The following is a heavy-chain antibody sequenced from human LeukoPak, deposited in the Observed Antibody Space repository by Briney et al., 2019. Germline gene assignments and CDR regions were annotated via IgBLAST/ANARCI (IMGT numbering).Heavy chain of an antibody. V-gene: IGHV3-23*01. CDR2: ISGSGGST. CDR1: GFTFSIYA. J-gene: IGHJ4*02. D-gene: IGHD2-2*01. CDR3: AKGGVPAAIHYFDY. Sequence: GGSLRLSCAASGFTFSIYAMSWVRQAPGKGLEWVSAISGSGGSTYYADSVKGRFTISRDNSENRLYPQMNSLRAEDTAVYYCAKGGVPAAIHYFDYWGQGVLVTVSS.